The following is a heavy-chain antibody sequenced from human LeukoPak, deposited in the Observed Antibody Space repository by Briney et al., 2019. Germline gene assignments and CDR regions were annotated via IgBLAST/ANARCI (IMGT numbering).Heavy chain of an antibody. CDR2: ITSNGGGT. CDR1: GFTFSNYA. Sequence: GGSLTLSCAASGFTFSNYAMAWVRHAPGRGRQWVSAITSNGGGTYYADSVKGRFTVSRDNSKSTLFLQMNNLRADDTAVYYCVKRQSELIDTPWFGSWGQGTLVTVSS. V-gene: IGHV3-23*01. D-gene: IGHD1-26*01. CDR3: VKRQSELIDTPWFGS. J-gene: IGHJ5*01.